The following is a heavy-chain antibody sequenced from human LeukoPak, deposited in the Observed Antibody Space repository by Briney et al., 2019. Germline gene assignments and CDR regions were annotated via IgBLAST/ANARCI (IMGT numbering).Heavy chain of an antibody. D-gene: IGHD3-22*01. V-gene: IGHV3-23*01. CDR2: ISGSGGST. CDR3: ARDTRFDSSGYRHVFWFFDL. Sequence: PGGSLRLSCAASGFTFSSYAMSWVRQAPGKGLEWVSAISGSGGSTYYADSVKGRFTISRDNSKNTLYLQMNSLRAEDTAVYYCARDTRFDSSGYRHVFWFFDLWGRGTLVTVSS. CDR1: GFTFSSYA. J-gene: IGHJ2*01.